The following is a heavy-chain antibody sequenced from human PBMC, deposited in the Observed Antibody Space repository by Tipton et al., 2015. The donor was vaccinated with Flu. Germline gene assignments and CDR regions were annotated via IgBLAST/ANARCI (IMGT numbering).Heavy chain of an antibody. CDR2: IHRSGST. CDR3: ARLPDSTSYLDS. V-gene: IGHV4-38-2*01. D-gene: IGHD5-18*01. Sequence: TLSLTCAVSGDSIRSDFFWGWIRQPPGKGLEWIATIHRSGSTKYNPSLKRRVTISVDTSKNHFYLEMRSVTAADMAVYYCARLPDSTSYLDSWGRGTLVTVSS. CDR1: GDSIRSDFF. J-gene: IGHJ4*02.